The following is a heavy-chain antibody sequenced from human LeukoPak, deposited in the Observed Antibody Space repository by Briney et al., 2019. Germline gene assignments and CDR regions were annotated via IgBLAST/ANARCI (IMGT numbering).Heavy chain of an antibody. D-gene: IGHD6-13*01. CDR1: GYTFTSYG. CDR3: ARAAAAAAPVVY. Sequence: AAVTVSCKASGYTFTSYGISWVRQAPGQGLEWMGWISAYNGNTNYAQKLQGRVTMTTDTSTSTAYMELRSLRSDDTAVYYCARAAAAAAPVVYWGQGTLVTVSS. V-gene: IGHV1-18*01. CDR2: ISAYNGNT. J-gene: IGHJ4*02.